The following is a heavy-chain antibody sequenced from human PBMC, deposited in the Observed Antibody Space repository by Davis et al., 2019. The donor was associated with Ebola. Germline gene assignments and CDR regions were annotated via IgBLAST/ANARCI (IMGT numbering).Heavy chain of an antibody. CDR3: ARGFSGYDPDYYYYGMDV. CDR2: ISSSGGST. D-gene: IGHD5-12*01. V-gene: IGHV3-64*01. Sequence: GGSLRLSCEVSGFTFSSYDMNWVRQAPGKGLEYISGISSSGGSTYYANSVKGRFTISRDNSKNTLYLQMGSLRDEDMAVYYCARGFSGYDPDYYYYGMDVWGQGTTVTVSS. CDR1: GFTFSSYD. J-gene: IGHJ6*02.